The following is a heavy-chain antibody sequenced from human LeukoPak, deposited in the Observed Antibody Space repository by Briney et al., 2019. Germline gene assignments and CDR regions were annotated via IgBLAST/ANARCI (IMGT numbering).Heavy chain of an antibody. CDR1: GGSISSYY. J-gene: IGHJ4*02. V-gene: IGHV4-59*12. CDR3: ARDASGGYYYFDY. Sequence: PSETLSLTCTVSGGSISSYYWSWIRQPPGKGLEWIGYIYYSGSTNYNPSLKSRVTISVDTSKNQFSLQLNSVTPEDTAVYYCARDASGGYYYFDYWGQGTLVTVSS. CDR2: IYYSGST. D-gene: IGHD3-22*01.